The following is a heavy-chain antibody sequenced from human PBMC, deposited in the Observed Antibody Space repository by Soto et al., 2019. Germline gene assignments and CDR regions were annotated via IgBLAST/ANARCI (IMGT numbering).Heavy chain of an antibody. CDR2: VFYTGST. CDR3: ARSYSGTFYGYDT. V-gene: IGHV4-59*07. J-gene: IGHJ5*02. Sequence: SDTLSLTCTVSGGSISSYHWSWIRQSPGKGLEWIGYVFYTGSTKYNPALKRRVTISVDTSKNQFSLKLSSVSAADTGLYYCARSYSGTFYGYDTWGQGILVTVSS. D-gene: IGHD1-26*01. CDR1: GGSISSYH.